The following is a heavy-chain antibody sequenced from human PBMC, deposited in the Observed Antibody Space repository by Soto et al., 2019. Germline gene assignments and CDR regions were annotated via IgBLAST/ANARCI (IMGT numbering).Heavy chain of an antibody. V-gene: IGHV3-74*01. CDR3: ACWGHIVPVAPSDFDR. CDR1: GFPFTNYW. D-gene: IGHD2-8*02. Sequence: VVESGGGLVPPGWSLRLSCAASGFPFTNYWRNWVRQTPGKVLMWVSRISPDGSDVGHAYSVEGRFTVSRDNAKNTLYLQMHILRAEDTAMYYCACWGHIVPVAPSDFDRWGQGTLVTVSS. J-gene: IGHJ4*02. CDR2: ISPDGSDV.